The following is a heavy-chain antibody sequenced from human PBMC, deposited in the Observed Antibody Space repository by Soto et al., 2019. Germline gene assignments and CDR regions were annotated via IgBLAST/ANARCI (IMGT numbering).Heavy chain of an antibody. CDR1: GFTLSNYV. J-gene: IGHJ4*02. Sequence: GGSLRLSCAVSGFTLSNYVMHWVRQAPGKGLVWVSRINTDGTGTTYADSVKGRFTVSRDNAKNTIYPQMNSLRAEDTAVYYCVRDPGHSNVILEYWGQGSLVTVSS. CDR2: INTDGTGT. V-gene: IGHV3-74*01. D-gene: IGHD4-4*01. CDR3: VRDPGHSNVILEY.